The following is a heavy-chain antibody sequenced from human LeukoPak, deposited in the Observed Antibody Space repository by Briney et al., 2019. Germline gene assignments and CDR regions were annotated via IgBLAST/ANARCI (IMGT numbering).Heavy chain of an antibody. CDR2: ISVYNGNT. CDR3: ARDRSENSGGLGD. CDR1: GYSFTSYG. Sequence: GASVTVSCKASGYSFTSYGISWVRRAPGQGLEWMGWISVYNGNTNYAQKVQGRVTMTTDTSTSTAYMELRSLTSDDTAVYYCARDRSENSGGLGDWGQETLVTVSS. J-gene: IGHJ4*02. D-gene: IGHD3-16*01. V-gene: IGHV1-18*01.